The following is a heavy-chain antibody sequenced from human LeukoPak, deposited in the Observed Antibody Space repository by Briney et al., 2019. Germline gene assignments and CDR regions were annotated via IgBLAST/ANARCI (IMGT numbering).Heavy chain of an antibody. V-gene: IGHV3-33*01. J-gene: IGHJ4*02. CDR3: TRIPKYSSGWFLYYFDY. Sequence: GGSLRLSCAASGFTFSNYGMHWVRQAPGKGLEWVAVMWYDGTNKYYADSVKGRFTISRDNSKNTLYLQMNSLKTEDTAVYYCTRIPKYSSGWFLYYFDYWGQGTLVTVSS. CDR1: GFTFSNYG. CDR2: MWYDGTNK. D-gene: IGHD6-19*01.